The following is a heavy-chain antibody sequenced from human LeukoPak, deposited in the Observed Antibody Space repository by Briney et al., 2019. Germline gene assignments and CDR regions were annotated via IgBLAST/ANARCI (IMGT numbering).Heavy chain of an antibody. V-gene: IGHV4-4*07. CDR2: IYTSGST. Sequence: SETLSLTCTVSGGSISSYYWSWIRQPAGKGLEWIGRIYTSGSTNYNPSLKSRVTMSVDTSKNQFSLKLSSVTAADTAVYYCAISGYCSSTSCPPYFDYWGQGTLVTVSS. CDR1: GGSISSYY. CDR3: AISGYCSSTSCPPYFDY. D-gene: IGHD2-2*01. J-gene: IGHJ4*02.